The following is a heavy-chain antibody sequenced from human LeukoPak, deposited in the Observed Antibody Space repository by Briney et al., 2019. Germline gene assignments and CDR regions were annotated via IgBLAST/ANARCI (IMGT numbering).Heavy chain of an antibody. CDR2: ISGTFGST. V-gene: IGHV3-23*01. J-gene: IGHJ4*02. CDR1: GFTFSSYA. Sequence: GGSLRLSCAASGFTFSSYAMSWVRQAPGKGLEWGSTISGTFGSTYYADSVKGRFTISRDNSKNTLYLQMNSLRAEDTAVYYCAKRGDERGLYYFDYWGQGTLVTVSS. CDR3: AKRGDERGLYYFDY. D-gene: IGHD3-10*01.